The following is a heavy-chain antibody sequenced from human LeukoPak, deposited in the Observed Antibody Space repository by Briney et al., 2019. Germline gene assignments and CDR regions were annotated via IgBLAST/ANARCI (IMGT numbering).Heavy chain of an antibody. Sequence: PSETPSLTCTVSGDSISSSNYYWGWIRQPPGKGLEWIGSIYYSGSTYYNPSLKSRVTISVDTSRNQFSLKVSSVTAADTAVYYCARRRGALDYWGQGTLVTVSS. V-gene: IGHV4-39*01. D-gene: IGHD1-26*01. CDR1: GDSISSSNYY. J-gene: IGHJ4*02. CDR3: ARRRGALDY. CDR2: IYYSGST.